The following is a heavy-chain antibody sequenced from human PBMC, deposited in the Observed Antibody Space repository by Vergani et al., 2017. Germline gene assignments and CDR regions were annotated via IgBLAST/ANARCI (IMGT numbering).Heavy chain of an antibody. CDR3: ARGGKFSRRFPSYYDSSGYFN. CDR2: IWYDGSNK. Sequence: QVQLVESGGGVVQPGRSLRLSCAASGFTFSSYGMHWVRQAPGKGLEWVAVIWYDGSNKYYADSVKGRFTISRDNAKNSLYLQMNSLRAEDTAVYYCARGGKFSRRFPSYYDSSGYFNWGQGTLVTVSS. V-gene: IGHV3-33*01. D-gene: IGHD3-22*01. CDR1: GFTFSSYG. J-gene: IGHJ4*02.